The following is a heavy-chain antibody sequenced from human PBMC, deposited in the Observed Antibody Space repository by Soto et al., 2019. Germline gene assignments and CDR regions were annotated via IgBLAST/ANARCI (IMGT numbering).Heavy chain of an antibody. Sequence: QVQLVQSGAEVKKPGSSVKVSCKASGGTFSSYAISRVRQAPGQGLEWMGGIIPIFGTANYAQKFQGRVTITADKSTSTAYMELSSLRSEDTAVYYCARVYGDYVGGLGVLTHYFDYWGQGTLVTVSS. D-gene: IGHD4-17*01. CDR2: IIPIFGTA. CDR1: GGTFSSYA. J-gene: IGHJ4*02. CDR3: ARVYGDYVGGLGVLTHYFDY. V-gene: IGHV1-69*06.